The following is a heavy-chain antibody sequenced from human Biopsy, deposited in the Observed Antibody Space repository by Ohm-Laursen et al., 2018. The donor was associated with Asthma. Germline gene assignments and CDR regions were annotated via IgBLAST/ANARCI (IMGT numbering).Heavy chain of an antibody. CDR1: GFTFSNYG. CDR3: PKDVFPGWEVRRGPDY. V-gene: IGHV3-30*18. CDR2: ISFDGSKK. J-gene: IGHJ4*02. D-gene: IGHD1-26*01. Sequence: SLRLSCSASGFTFSNYGMHWVRQAPGKGLEWVAVISFDGSKKDFADSMKSRFTISRDNSKSTMYLEMNSLRAEDTAVYYCPKDVFPGWEVRRGPDYWGQGTLVTVSA.